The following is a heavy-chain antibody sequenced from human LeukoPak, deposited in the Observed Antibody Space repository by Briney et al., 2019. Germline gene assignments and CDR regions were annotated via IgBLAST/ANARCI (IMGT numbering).Heavy chain of an antibody. D-gene: IGHD6-19*01. CDR2: ISGSGNSI. Sequence: GGSLRLSCAGTGFAFSDYYMTWIRQAPGRGLEFISYISGSGNSIVYADSVKGRFTISRDNAKNSLYLQMNSLRDEDTAVYYCAREPRLAVYWGQGTLVTVSS. CDR1: GFAFSDYY. V-gene: IGHV3-11*01. J-gene: IGHJ4*02. CDR3: AREPRLAVY.